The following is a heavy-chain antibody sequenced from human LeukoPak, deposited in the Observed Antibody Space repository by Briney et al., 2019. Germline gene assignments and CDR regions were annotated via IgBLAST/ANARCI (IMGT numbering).Heavy chain of an antibody. CDR2: ISGYNGNT. V-gene: IGHV1-18*01. CDR3: ARSGRGTYYYFDL. J-gene: IGHJ4*02. D-gene: IGHD5-12*01. CDR1: TYTFTRYG. Sequence: GASVKVSCKASTYTFTRYGISWVRQAPGQGLEWMGWISGYNGNTNYAQKLLGRVSMTADTATSTAYMELRSLTSDDTAMYYCARSGRGTYYYFDLWGQGTLVTVSS.